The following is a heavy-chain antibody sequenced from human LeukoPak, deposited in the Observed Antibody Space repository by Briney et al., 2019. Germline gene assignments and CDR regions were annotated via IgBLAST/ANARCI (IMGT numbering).Heavy chain of an antibody. Sequence: GGSLRLSCAASGFTFSSYEMNWVRQVPGKGLEWVSYISSSGSIIYYADSVKGRFTISRDNAKNSLYLQMNSLRAEDTAVYYCAELGITMIGGVWGKGTTVTISS. J-gene: IGHJ6*04. CDR2: ISSSGSII. CDR3: AELGITMIGGV. CDR1: GFTFSSYE. D-gene: IGHD3-10*02. V-gene: IGHV3-48*03.